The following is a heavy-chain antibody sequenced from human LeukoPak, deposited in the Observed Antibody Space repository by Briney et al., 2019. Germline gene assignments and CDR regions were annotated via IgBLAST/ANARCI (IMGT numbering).Heavy chain of an antibody. CDR3: ASPAATYDAFDI. J-gene: IGHJ3*02. D-gene: IGHD6-25*01. CDR1: GYTFTGYY. CDR2: INPNSGGT. Sequence: GASVKVSCKASGYTFTGYYMHWVRQAPGQGLEWMGWINPNSGGTNYAQKFQGRDTMTRDTSISTAYMELSRLRSDDTAVYCCASPAATYDAFDIWGQGTMVTVSS. V-gene: IGHV1-2*02.